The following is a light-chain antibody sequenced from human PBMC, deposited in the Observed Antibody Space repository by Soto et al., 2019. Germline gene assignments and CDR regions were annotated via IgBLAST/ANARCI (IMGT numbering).Light chain of an antibody. CDR1: YTIASVY. Sequence: IMLTQSPASLYLTPEERATLSYGASYTIASVYLAWYQPKPGLAPRLLIYDTSIRATCFPDRFTGSGSGTDFSLTICRLEREDFAVYYCQQYDTSLTFGGGTKVDIK. CDR2: DTS. V-gene: IGKV3D-20*01. J-gene: IGKJ4*01. CDR3: QQYDTSLT.